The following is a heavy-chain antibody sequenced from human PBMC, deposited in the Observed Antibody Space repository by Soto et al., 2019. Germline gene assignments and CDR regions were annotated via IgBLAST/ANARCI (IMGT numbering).Heavy chain of an antibody. CDR1: GYTFTSYY. V-gene: IGHV1-46*01. D-gene: IGHD3-22*01. J-gene: IGHJ6*02. CDR2: INPSGGST. CDR3: ARLYYYDSSGEVYGMDV. Sequence: GASVKVSCKASGYTFTSYYMHWVRQAPGQGLEWMGIINPSGGSTSYAQKFQGRVTMTRDTSTSTVYMELSSLRSEDTAVYYCARLYYYDSSGEVYGMDVWGQGTTVTASS.